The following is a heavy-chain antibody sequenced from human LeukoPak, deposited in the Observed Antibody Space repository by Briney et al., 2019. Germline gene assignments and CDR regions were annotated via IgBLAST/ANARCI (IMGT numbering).Heavy chain of an antibody. CDR3: AGDRRYYDFWSGYLSPTN. D-gene: IGHD3-3*01. J-gene: IGHJ4*02. CDR2: INPNSGGT. Sequence: ASVKVSCKASGYTFTGYYMHWVRQAPGQGLEWMGWINPNSGGTNYAQKFQGRVTMTRDTSISTAYMELSRLRSDDTAVYYCAGDRRYYDFWSGYLSPTNWGQGTLVTVSS. V-gene: IGHV1-2*02. CDR1: GYTFTGYY.